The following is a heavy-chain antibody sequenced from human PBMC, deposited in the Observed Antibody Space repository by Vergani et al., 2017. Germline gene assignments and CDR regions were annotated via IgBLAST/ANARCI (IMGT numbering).Heavy chain of an antibody. J-gene: IGHJ4*02. CDR1: GFTFSSYA. V-gene: IGHV3-23*01. CDR2: ISGSGGST. D-gene: IGHD2-2*01. Sequence: EVQLLESGGGLVQPGGSLRLSCAASGFTFSSYAMSWVRQAPGKGLEWVSAISGSGGSTYYADSVKGRFTISRDNAKNSLYLQMNSLRAEDTAVYYCARGGIMEYQLSGYWGQGTLVTVSS. CDR3: ARGGIMEYQLSGY.